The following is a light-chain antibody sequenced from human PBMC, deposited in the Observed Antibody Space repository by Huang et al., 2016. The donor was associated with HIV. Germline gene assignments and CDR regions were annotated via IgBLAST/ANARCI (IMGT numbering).Light chain of an antibody. Sequence: DIVLTQSPHSLAVSLGKRATINCQSSQSLLYRSNNKNHVVWYQQKPGQHPKLLMYWASTRESGVPDRCSASGSGTDFTLTISSLQAEDVAVYYCQQYYTVPWTFGQGTKVEI. CDR3: QQYYTVPWT. CDR1: QSLLYRSNNKNH. CDR2: WAS. J-gene: IGKJ1*01. V-gene: IGKV4-1*01.